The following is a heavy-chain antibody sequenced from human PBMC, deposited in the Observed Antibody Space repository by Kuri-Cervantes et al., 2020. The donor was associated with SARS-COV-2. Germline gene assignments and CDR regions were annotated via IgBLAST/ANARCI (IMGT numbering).Heavy chain of an antibody. CDR2: IKHDGSGR. Sequence: GSLRLSCTASGFSISDRAYWMTWVRQTPGKGLEWVANIKHDGSGRFYVDSVKGRFTISRDNAKDSLYLQMDSLRAEDTAVYYCVREKGGWPQGDYWGQGTLVTVSS. D-gene: IGHD5-24*01. CDR1: GFSISDRAYW. J-gene: IGHJ4*02. CDR3: VREKGGWPQGDY. V-gene: IGHV3-7*01.